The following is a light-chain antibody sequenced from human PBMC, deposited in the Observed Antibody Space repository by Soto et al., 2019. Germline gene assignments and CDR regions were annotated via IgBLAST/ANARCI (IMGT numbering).Light chain of an antibody. CDR2: GAS. CDR3: QQYDTSLPYT. Sequence: EIVLTQSPGTLSLSPGDRATLSCEASQSVNNNYLAWYQHKPGQAPRLLIYGASSRATGIPDRFSGSGSGRDFTLTIRRLEPEDCAVYYCQQYDTSLPYTFGGGTKVEIK. CDR1: QSVNNNY. J-gene: IGKJ4*01. V-gene: IGKV3-20*01.